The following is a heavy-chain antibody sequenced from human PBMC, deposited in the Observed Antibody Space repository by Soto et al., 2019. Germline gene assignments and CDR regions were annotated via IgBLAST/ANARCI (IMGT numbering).Heavy chain of an antibody. J-gene: IGHJ3*02. Sequence: QVQLQESGPGLVKPSETLSLTCTVSGGSISSYYWSWIRQPPGKGLEWIGYIYYSGSTNYNPSLKSRVTISVDTSKNQFSLKLSSVTAADTAVYYCARGRVVPAAPDAFDIWGQGTMVTVSS. D-gene: IGHD2-2*01. CDR3: ARGRVVPAAPDAFDI. CDR2: IYYSGST. CDR1: GGSISSYY. V-gene: IGHV4-59*01.